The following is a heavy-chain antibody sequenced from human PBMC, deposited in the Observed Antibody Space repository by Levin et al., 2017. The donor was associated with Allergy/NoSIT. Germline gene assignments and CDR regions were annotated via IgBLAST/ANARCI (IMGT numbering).Heavy chain of an antibody. V-gene: IGHV2-5*02. Sequence: SGPTLVKPTETLALTCSFSGFSLSTSGVGVGWIRQSPGQALEWLAIIYWDDDRRYNPSLRVRLTITKDTSINKVVLIMANMDPADTATYYCAHILITFGGVLRTDAFDMWGQGTLVTVSS. D-gene: IGHD3-16*01. CDR3: AHILITFGGVLRTDAFDM. CDR2: IYWDDDR. J-gene: IGHJ3*02. CDR1: GFSLSTSGVG.